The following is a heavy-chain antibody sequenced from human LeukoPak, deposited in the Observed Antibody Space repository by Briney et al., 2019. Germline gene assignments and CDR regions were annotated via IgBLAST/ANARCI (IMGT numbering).Heavy chain of an antibody. CDR1: GGSISSYY. Sequence: SETLSLTCTVSGGSISSYYWSWIRQPPGKGLEWIGRIYTSGSTNYNPSLKSRVTMSVDTSKNQFSLKLSSVTAADTAVYYCAREGMVRGVILYWGQGTLVTVSS. CDR2: IYTSGST. CDR3: AREGMVRGVILY. D-gene: IGHD3-10*01. J-gene: IGHJ4*02. V-gene: IGHV4-4*07.